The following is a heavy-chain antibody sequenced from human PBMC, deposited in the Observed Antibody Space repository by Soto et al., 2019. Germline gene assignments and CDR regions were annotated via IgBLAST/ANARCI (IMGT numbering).Heavy chain of an antibody. CDR2: INHSGSA. CDR3: ARGLISGSHYSGGWYYFDS. CDR1: GGSFSGYI. J-gene: IGHJ4*02. V-gene: IGHV4-34*01. Sequence: SATLSLTCDVYGGSFSGYIWTWIRQTPGKGLQWIGQINHSGSANYNPSLKSRVTISVHTSKSQFSLELSSVTAADTAVYYCARGLISGSHYSGGWYYFDSWGQGTQVT. D-gene: IGHD1-26*01.